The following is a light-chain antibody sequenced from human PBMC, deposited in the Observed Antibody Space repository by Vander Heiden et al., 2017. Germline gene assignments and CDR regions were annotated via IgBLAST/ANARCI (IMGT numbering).Light chain of an antibody. CDR2: GAS. Sequence: EIVLTQSLGTLSLSPVESATLSCRASQSVSSGYLAWYQQKPGQAPRLLIFGASSRATGIPDRFSGSGSVTDFTLTISRLEPEDFAVYYCQHYGNSPYTFGQGTKLEIK. J-gene: IGKJ2*01. CDR3: QHYGNSPYT. V-gene: IGKV3-20*01. CDR1: QSVSSGY.